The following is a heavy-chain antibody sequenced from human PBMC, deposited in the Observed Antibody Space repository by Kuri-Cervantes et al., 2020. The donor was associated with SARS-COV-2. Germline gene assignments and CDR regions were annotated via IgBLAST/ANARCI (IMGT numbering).Heavy chain of an antibody. Sequence: GESLKISCAASGFTFSSYSMNWVRQPPGLGLEWVSVMYNGGATYYADSVKGRFTISRDTSKNTFYLQMTSLRSEDTAVYYCARSYFLDVWGKGTTVTVSS. CDR2: MYNGGAT. D-gene: IGHD3-10*01. CDR1: GFTFSSYS. CDR3: ARSYFLDV. V-gene: IGHV3-66*02. J-gene: IGHJ6*04.